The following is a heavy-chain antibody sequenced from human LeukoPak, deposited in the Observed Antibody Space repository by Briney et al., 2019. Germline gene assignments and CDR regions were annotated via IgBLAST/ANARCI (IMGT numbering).Heavy chain of an antibody. Sequence: SETLSLTCTVSGGSISSYYWSWIRQPPGKGLEWIGEINHSGSTNYNPSLKSRVSMSVDTSKNQFSLKLTSVTAADTAVYYCARGGKATVVTMWGQGILVTVSS. CDR1: GGSISSYY. V-gene: IGHV4-59*12. J-gene: IGHJ4*02. D-gene: IGHD4-23*01. CDR2: INHSGST. CDR3: ARGGKATVVTM.